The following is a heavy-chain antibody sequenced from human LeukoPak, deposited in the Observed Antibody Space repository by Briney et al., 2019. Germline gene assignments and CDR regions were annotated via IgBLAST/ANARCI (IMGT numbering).Heavy chain of an antibody. Sequence: GRSLRLSCAVSGFTFGNYGMHWVRQAPGKGLEWVALISYDGSSEYYAGSVKGRFSISRDNSKNTLYLQMDSLRAEDSAVYYCVEDLRGYWTFDRWGQGTLVIVSS. CDR2: ISYDGSSE. CDR3: VEDLRGYWTFDR. V-gene: IGHV3-30*18. D-gene: IGHD3-22*01. J-gene: IGHJ5*02. CDR1: GFTFGNYG.